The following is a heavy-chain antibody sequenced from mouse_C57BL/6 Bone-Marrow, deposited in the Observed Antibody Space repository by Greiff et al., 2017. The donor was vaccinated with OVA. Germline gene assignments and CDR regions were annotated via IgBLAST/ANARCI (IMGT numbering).Heavy chain of an antibody. Sequence: VHVKQSGTVLARPGASVKMSCKTSGYTFTSYWMHWVKQRPGQGLEWIGAIYPGNSDTSYNQKFKGKAKLTAVTSASTAYMELSSLTNEDSAVYYWTRGGGFAYWGQGTLVTVSA. CDR3: TRGGGFAY. V-gene: IGHV1-5*01. CDR1: GYTFTSYW. CDR2: IYPGNSDT. J-gene: IGHJ3*01.